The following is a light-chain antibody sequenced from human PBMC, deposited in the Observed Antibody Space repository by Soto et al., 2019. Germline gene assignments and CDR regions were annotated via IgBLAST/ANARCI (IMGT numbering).Light chain of an antibody. CDR2: AAS. CDR1: QSISSY. J-gene: IGKJ1*01. Sequence: DIQMTQSPSSLSASVGDRVTITCRASQSISSYLNWYQQKPAKAPKLLIYAASSFQSGVPSRFSGSVSGTDFTLTISSLQPEDFSTYYCQQSYSTPRTFGQGTKLEIK. CDR3: QQSYSTPRT. V-gene: IGKV1-39*01.